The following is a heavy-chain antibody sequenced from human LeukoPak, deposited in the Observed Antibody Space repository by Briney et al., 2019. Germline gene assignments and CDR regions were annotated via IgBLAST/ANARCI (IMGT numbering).Heavy chain of an antibody. CDR1: GGSISSYY. CDR2: TYTSGST. J-gene: IGHJ4*02. V-gene: IGHV4-4*07. Sequence: SETLSLTCTVSGGSISSYYWSWIRQPAGKGLEWIGRTYTSGSTNYNPSLKSRVTMSVDTSKNQFSLKLSSVTAADTAVYYCAGTDKYYYDSSGYLDYWGQGTLVTVSS. CDR3: AGTDKYYYDSSGYLDY. D-gene: IGHD3-22*01.